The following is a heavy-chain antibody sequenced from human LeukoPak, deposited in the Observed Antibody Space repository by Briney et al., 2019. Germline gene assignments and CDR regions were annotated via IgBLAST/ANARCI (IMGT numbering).Heavy chain of an antibody. D-gene: IGHD2-15*01. J-gene: IGHJ4*02. V-gene: IGHV3-21*01. CDR3: ARKRCSGGSCYSGYFDY. CDR2: ISSSSSYI. CDR1: GFTFSSYS. Sequence: GGSLRLSCAASGFTFSSYSMNWVRQAPGKGLEWVSSISSSSSYIYYADSVKGRFTISRDNAKNSLYLQMNSLRAEDTAVYYCARKRCSGGSCYSGYFDYWGQGTLVTVSS.